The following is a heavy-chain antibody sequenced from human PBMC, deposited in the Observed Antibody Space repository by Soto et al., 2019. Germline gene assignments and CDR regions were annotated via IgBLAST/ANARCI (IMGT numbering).Heavy chain of an antibody. Sequence: ASVKLSCKASGYTFTSYDINCVRQATGQGLEWMGWMNPNSGNTGYAQKFQGRVTMTRNTSISTAYMELSSLRSEDTAVYYCARGRATVLRYFDWFYFDYWGQGTLVTVSS. D-gene: IGHD3-9*01. CDR1: GYTFTSYD. V-gene: IGHV1-8*01. CDR3: ARGRATVLRYFDWFYFDY. CDR2: MNPNSGNT. J-gene: IGHJ4*02.